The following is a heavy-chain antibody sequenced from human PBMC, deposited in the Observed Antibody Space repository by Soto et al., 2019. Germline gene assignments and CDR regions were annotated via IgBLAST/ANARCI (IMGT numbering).Heavy chain of an antibody. CDR1: GDSMSRYY. D-gene: IGHD6-6*01. CDR3: ARKAVVPGPHTEDFFDP. Sequence: SETLSLTCTVSGDSMSRYYWTWIRQLPGKGLECIGCIYYTGTTSYNPSLKSRVTISLDTSKNQFSLNLRSVTAADTAVYYCARKAVVPGPHTEDFFDPWGQGILVTASS. CDR2: IYYTGTT. V-gene: IGHV4-59*13. J-gene: IGHJ5*02.